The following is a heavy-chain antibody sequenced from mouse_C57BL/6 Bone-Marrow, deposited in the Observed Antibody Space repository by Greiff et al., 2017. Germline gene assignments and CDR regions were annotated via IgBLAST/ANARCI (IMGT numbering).Heavy chain of an antibody. CDR3: ARHYWYFDV. Sequence: EVNVVESGGGLVQPGGSLKLSCAASGFTFSDYYMYWVRQTPEKRLEWVAYISNGGGSTYYPDTVKGRFTISRDNAKNTLYLQMSRLKSEDTAMYYCARHYWYFDVWGTGTTVTVSS. V-gene: IGHV5-12*01. CDR2: ISNGGGST. J-gene: IGHJ1*03. CDR1: GFTFSDYY.